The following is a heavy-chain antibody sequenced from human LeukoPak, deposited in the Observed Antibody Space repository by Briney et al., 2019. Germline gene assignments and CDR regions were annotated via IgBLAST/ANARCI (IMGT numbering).Heavy chain of an antibody. CDR1: GGSISSGGYY. V-gene: IGHV4-61*08. CDR3: ARVGPGSSSPY. D-gene: IGHD6-6*01. J-gene: IGHJ4*02. Sequence: SQTLSLTCTVSGGSISSGGYYWSWIRQPPGKGLEWIGYIYYSGSTNYNPSLKSRVTISVDTSKNQFSLKLRSVTAADTAVYYCARVGPGSSSPYWGQGTLVTVSS. CDR2: IYYSGST.